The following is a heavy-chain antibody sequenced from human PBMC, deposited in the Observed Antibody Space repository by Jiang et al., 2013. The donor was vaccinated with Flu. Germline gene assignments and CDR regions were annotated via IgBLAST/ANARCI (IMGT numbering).Heavy chain of an antibody. V-gene: IGHV3-15*07. CDR2: IKTKIDGGTA. J-gene: IGHJ4*02. D-gene: IGHD4-17*01. CDR3: TTNYGDYFWSSFDF. Sequence: VQLVESGGGFVKPGGSLRLSCEASGSIFDNAWMHWVRQAPGKGLEWVGRIKTKIDGGTADYAAPVKGRFTVSRDDSKSTLYLEMNSLKTEDTAVYYCTTNYGDYFWSSFDFWGQGTLVTVSS. CDR1: GSIFDNAW.